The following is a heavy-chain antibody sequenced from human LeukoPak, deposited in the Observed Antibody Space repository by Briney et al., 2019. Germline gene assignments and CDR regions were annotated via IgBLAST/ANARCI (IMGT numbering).Heavy chain of an antibody. CDR3: ARTDCGGDCYSSRGWFDP. CDR1: GGTFNNYT. V-gene: IGHV1-69*06. D-gene: IGHD2-21*02. CDR2: IIPIFGTA. Sequence: ASVTVSFKGSGGTFNNYTMSWVRQAPGQGREGMGGIIPIFGTANYAQKFQGRVTITADKSTSTVYMDLSSLRSEDTAVYYCARTDCGGDCYSSRGWFDPWGQGTLVTVSS. J-gene: IGHJ5*02.